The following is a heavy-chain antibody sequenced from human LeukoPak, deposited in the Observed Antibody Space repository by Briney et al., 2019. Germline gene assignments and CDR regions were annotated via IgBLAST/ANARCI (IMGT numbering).Heavy chain of an antibody. CDR3: ATRSDLAYCGGDCYSAYDAFDI. Sequence: SVKVSCKASGGTFSSYAISWVRQAPGQGLEWMGGIIPIFGTANYAQKFQGGVTITADESTSTAYMELSSLRSEDTAVYYCATRSDLAYCGGDCYSAYDAFDIWGQGTMVTVSS. CDR1: GGTFSSYA. J-gene: IGHJ3*02. V-gene: IGHV1-69*01. CDR2: IIPIFGTA. D-gene: IGHD2-21*02.